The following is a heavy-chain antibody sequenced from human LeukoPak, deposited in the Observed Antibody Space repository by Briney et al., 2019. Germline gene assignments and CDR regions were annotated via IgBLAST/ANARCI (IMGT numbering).Heavy chain of an antibody. CDR2: ISSSSSSYI. D-gene: IGHD2-21*02. CDR3: ARALTECYYYMDV. Sequence: GGSLRLSCAASGFTFSSYSMNWVRQAPGKGLEWVSSISSSSSSYIYYADSVKGRFTISRDNAKNSLYLQMNSLRAEDTAVYYCARALTECYYYMDVWGKGTTVTVSS. CDR1: GFTFSSYS. V-gene: IGHV3-21*01. J-gene: IGHJ6*03.